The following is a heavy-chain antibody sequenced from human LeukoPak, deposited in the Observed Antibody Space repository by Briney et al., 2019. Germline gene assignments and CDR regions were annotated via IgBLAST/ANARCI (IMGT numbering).Heavy chain of an antibody. CDR2: INHSGST. Sequence: SETLSLTCAVYGGSFSGYYWSWIRQPPGKGLEWIGEINHSGSTSYNPSLKSRVTISLDTSKNQFSLKLSSVTAADTAVYYCARSSGGSYYVYYYYYMDVWGKGTTVTISS. J-gene: IGHJ6*03. CDR1: GGSFSGYY. V-gene: IGHV4-34*01. D-gene: IGHD1-26*01. CDR3: ARSSGGSYYVYYYYYMDV.